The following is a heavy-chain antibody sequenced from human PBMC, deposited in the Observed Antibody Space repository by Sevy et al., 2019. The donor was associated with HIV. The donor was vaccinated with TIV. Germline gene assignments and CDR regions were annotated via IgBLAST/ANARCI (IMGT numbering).Heavy chain of an antibody. D-gene: IGHD5-18*01. J-gene: IGHJ4*02. CDR2: ISGTGDHT. CDR3: AKKMGGGSGMAFLVDY. Sequence: GGSLRLSCAASGFTFSSFAMGWVRQAPRKGLDWISVISGTGDHTYYADSVKGRFTISRDNSKNTLFLQMNSLRAEDTAIFYCAKKMGGGSGMAFLVDYWGQGTLVTVSS. CDR1: GFTFSSFA. V-gene: IGHV3-23*01.